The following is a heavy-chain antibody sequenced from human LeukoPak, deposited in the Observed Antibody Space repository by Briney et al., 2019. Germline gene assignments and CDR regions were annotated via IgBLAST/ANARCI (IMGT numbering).Heavy chain of an antibody. CDR3: ARVDESRGYYYSDEYFQH. J-gene: IGHJ1*01. CDR2: INPSGGST. V-gene: IGHV1-46*01. D-gene: IGHD3-22*01. CDR1: GYTFTSYY. Sequence: ASVKVSCKASGYTFTSYYMHWVRQAPGQGLEWMGIINPSGGSTSYAQKFQGRVTMTRDMSTSTVYMELSSLRSEDTAVYYCARVDESRGYYYSDEYFQHWGQGTLVTVSS.